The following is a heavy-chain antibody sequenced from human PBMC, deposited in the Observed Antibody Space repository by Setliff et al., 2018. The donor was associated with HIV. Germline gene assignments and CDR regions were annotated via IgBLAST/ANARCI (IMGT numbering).Heavy chain of an antibody. Sequence: ASVKVSCKASGGTFSRHAFSWVRQAPGQGLDWMGGIIPVFGTTNYAQKFQGRVTITADESTSTAYMELSSLRSEDTAVYYCARGGVYYYDSSGWSMDYWGQGTLVTVSS. CDR2: IIPVFGTT. J-gene: IGHJ4*02. D-gene: IGHD3-22*01. V-gene: IGHV1-69*13. CDR1: GGTFSRHA. CDR3: ARGGVYYYDSSGWSMDY.